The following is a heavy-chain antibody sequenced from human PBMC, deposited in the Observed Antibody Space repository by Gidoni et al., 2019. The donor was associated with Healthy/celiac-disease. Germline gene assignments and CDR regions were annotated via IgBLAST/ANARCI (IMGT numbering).Heavy chain of an antibody. D-gene: IGHD6-19*01. Sequence: EVQLFESGGGLVQPGGSLRLSCAASGFTFSSYAMRWVRQAPGKGLEWVSAISGSGGSTYYADSVKGRFTISRDNSKNTLYLQMNSLRAEDTAVYYCAQYPGIAVAGVRHLFWYGMDVWGQGTTVTVSS. CDR2: ISGSGGST. V-gene: IGHV3-23*01. J-gene: IGHJ6*02. CDR1: GFTFSSYA. CDR3: AQYPGIAVAGVRHLFWYGMDV.